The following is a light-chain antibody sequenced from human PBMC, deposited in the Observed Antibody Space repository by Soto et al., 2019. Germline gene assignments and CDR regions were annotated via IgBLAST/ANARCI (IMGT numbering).Light chain of an antibody. CDR1: QSIRGW. V-gene: IGKV1-5*01. CDR3: QQYNSLIT. Sequence: DIQMTQSPSTLSASMGDRVTITCRASQSIRGWLAWYQQKPGKAPKLLIYDTSTLESGVPSRFSGSGSGTEFTLTISSLQPDDFANYYCQQYNSLITFGGGTKVEIK. J-gene: IGKJ4*02. CDR2: DTS.